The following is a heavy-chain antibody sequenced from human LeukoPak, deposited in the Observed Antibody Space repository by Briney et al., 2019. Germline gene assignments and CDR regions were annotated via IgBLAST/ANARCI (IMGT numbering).Heavy chain of an antibody. Sequence: SETLSLTCTVSGGSISSYDWSWIRQPPGKGLEWIGYIYYSGSTNYNPSLKSRVTISVDTSKNQFSLKLSSVTAADTAVYYCARSYDRSGYYYYFNYWGQGTLVTVSS. V-gene: IGHV4-59*01. D-gene: IGHD3-22*01. CDR1: GGSISSYD. CDR2: IYYSGST. CDR3: ARSYDRSGYYYYFNY. J-gene: IGHJ4*02.